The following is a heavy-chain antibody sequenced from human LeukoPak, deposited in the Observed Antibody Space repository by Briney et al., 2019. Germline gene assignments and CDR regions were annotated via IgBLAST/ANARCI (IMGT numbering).Heavy chain of an antibody. CDR2: IYTSGST. J-gene: IGHJ6*03. Sequence: PSETLSLTCPVSGGSISSYYWSWIRQPAGKGLEWIGRIYTSGSTNYNPSLKSRVTMSVDTSKNQFSLKLSSVTAADTAVYYCAREPWLYPYYYMDVWGKGTTVTVSS. D-gene: IGHD2-2*02. V-gene: IGHV4-4*07. CDR1: GGSISSYY. CDR3: AREPWLYPYYYMDV.